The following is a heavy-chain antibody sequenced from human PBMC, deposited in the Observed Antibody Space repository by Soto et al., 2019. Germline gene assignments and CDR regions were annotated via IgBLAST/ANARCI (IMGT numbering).Heavy chain of an antibody. V-gene: IGHV3-66*01. CDR1: GFTLSYSF. CDR3: ARGDGSIGYSDY. Sequence: EVQLVESGGGLVQPGGSLRLSCAASGFTLSYSFMSWVRQAPGKGLEWVSLIYSDGTTYYADSVKGRFTISRDNSKNTLYLPLNSLRAEDTAVYYCARGDGSIGYSDYWGQGTLVTVSS. D-gene: IGHD3-22*01. J-gene: IGHJ4*02. CDR2: IYSDGTT.